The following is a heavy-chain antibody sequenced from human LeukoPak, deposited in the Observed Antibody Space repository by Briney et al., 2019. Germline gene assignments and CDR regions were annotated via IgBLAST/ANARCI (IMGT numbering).Heavy chain of an antibody. V-gene: IGHV3-30*02. CDR3: AKGPYGSGWYDGYYFDY. CDR2: IRYDGSNK. D-gene: IGHD6-19*01. CDR1: EVTSSSYG. Sequence: GGSLRLSSAASEVTSSSYGMHWVRQAPGKGLEWVAFIRYDGSNKYYAGSVKGRFTISRDKSKNTLYLQMNSLRAEDTAVYYCAKGPYGSGWYDGYYFDYWGQGTLVTVSS. J-gene: IGHJ4*02.